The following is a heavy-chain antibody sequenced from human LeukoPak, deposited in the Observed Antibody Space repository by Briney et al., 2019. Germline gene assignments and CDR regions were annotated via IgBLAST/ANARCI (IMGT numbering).Heavy chain of an antibody. CDR3: ARGLTMVRGVIITGWFDP. D-gene: IGHD3-10*01. V-gene: IGHV4-34*01. CDR1: GGSFSGYY. J-gene: IGHJ5*02. CDR2: INHSGST. Sequence: PSETLSLTCAVYGGSFSGYYWSWIRQPPGKGLEWIGEINHSGSTNYNPSLKSRVTISVDTSKNQFSLKLSSVTAADTAVYYYARGLTMVRGVIITGWFDPWGQGTLVTVSS.